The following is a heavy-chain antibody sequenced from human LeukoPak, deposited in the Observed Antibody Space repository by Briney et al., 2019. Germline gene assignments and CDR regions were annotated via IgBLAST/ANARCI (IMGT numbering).Heavy chain of an antibody. Sequence: GASVKVSCKASGFTFTSSAMQWVRQARGQRLEWRGWIVVGSGNTNYAQKFQERVTITRDMSTSTAYMELSSLRSEDTAVYYCAAVSSSSWGEDYWGQGTLVTVSS. J-gene: IGHJ4*02. V-gene: IGHV1-58*02. CDR1: GFTFTSSA. CDR2: IVVGSGNT. D-gene: IGHD6-13*01. CDR3: AAVSSSSWGEDY.